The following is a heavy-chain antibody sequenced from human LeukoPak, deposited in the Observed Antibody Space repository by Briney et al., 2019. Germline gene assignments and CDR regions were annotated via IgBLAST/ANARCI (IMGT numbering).Heavy chain of an antibody. CDR3: ARVDGDYDGNYYYYYGMDV. D-gene: IGHD4-23*01. J-gene: IGHJ6*02. Sequence: ASVKVSCKASGYTFTGYYMHWVRRAPGQGLEWMGWINPNSGGTNYAQKFQGRVTMTRDTSISTAYMELSRLRSDDTAVYYCARVDGDYDGNYYYYYGMDVWGQGTTVTVSS. CDR1: GYTFTGYY. V-gene: IGHV1-2*02. CDR2: INPNSGGT.